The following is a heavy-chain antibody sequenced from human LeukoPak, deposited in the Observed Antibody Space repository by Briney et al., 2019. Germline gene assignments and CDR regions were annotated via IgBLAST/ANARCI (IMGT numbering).Heavy chain of an antibody. D-gene: IGHD6-19*01. Sequence: GGSLRLSCAVSGLTFSDYFMTWIRQAPGKGLEWVSYIGGNGRSTYYADSVRGRFTISRDNAKNSAYLQIDNLRVDDTAVYYCATSQSSVAGILGDWGQGTLVTVSS. J-gene: IGHJ1*01. CDR3: ATSQSSVAGILGD. CDR2: IGGNGRST. V-gene: IGHV3-11*04. CDR1: GLTFSDYF.